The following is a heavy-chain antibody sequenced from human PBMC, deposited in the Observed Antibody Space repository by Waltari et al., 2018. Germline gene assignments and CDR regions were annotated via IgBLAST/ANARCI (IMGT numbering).Heavy chain of an antibody. J-gene: IGHJ4*02. D-gene: IGHD5-12*01. CDR2: IYHSVST. V-gene: IGHV4-38-2*01. CDR3: ARGDGYKSYFDY. CDR1: GYSISSGYY. Sequence: QVQLQESGPGLVKPSETLSLTCAVSGYSISSGYYWGWIRQPPGKGLEWIGSIYHSVSTYYNPSHRSRVTISVDTSKNQFSRKLSAVTAADTAVYYGARGDGYKSYFDYWGQGTLVTVSS.